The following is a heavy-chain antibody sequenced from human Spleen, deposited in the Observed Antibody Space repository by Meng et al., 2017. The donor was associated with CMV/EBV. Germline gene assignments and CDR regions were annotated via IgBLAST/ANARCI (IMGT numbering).Heavy chain of an antibody. CDR3: AVHGGYFSS. V-gene: IGHV1-69*06. CDR1: GGTFSSYS. J-gene: IGHJ4*02. D-gene: IGHD5-12*01. Sequence: KVSCKEYGGTFSSYSCTWVRQAPGQGLEWMGGIIPKFGTADFAQKFQGRVTITSDKSTSTVYMEVRSLRSEDTAVYYCAVHGGYFSSWGQGTLVTVSS. CDR2: IIPKFGTA.